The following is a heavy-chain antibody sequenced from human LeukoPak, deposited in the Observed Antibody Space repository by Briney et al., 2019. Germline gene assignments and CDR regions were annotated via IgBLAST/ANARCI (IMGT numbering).Heavy chain of an antibody. CDR1: GFTFSSYG. V-gene: IGHV3-30*18. J-gene: IGHJ3*02. CDR3: AKDRIAAAVDAFDI. Sequence: GGSLRLSCAASGFTFSSYGMHWVRQAPGKGLEWVAVISYDGSNKYYADSVKGRFTISRDNSKNTLYLQMNSLRAEDTAVYYCAKDRIAAAVDAFDIWGQGTMVTVSS. CDR2: ISYDGSNK. D-gene: IGHD6-13*01.